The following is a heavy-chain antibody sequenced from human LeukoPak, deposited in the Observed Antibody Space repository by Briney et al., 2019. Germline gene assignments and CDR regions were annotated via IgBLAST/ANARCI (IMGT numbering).Heavy chain of an antibody. Sequence: PGGSLRLSCAASGFTFSSYAMNWVRQAPGKGLEWVSVISGSGGTTYCTDSVKGRFTISRDNSKNTLYLQMNSLRAEDTAVYYCARDRFYPDAFDIWGQGTMVTVSS. CDR2: ISGSGGTT. J-gene: IGHJ3*02. V-gene: IGHV3-23*01. D-gene: IGHD2/OR15-2a*01. CDR1: GFTFSSYA. CDR3: ARDRFYPDAFDI.